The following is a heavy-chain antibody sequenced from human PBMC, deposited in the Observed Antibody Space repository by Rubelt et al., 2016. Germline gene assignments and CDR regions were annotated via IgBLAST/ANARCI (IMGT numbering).Heavy chain of an antibody. D-gene: IGHD2-15*01. CDR1: FTFSSYA. CDR3: VKAALQDI. J-gene: IGHJ3*02. V-gene: IGHV3-64D*06. CDR2: ISSNGGST. Sequence: FTFSSYAMHWVRQAPGKGLEYVSGISSNGGSTYYADSVKGRFTISRDNSKNTLYLQMSSLRAEDTAVYYCVKAALQDIWGQGTMVTVSS.